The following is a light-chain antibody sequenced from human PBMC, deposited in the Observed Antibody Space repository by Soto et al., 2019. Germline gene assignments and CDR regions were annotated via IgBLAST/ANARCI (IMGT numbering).Light chain of an antibody. J-gene: IGLJ1*01. Sequence: QPALTQPASVSGSPGQSITISCTGTSSDVGDYNYVSWYQQHPGQAPKLMIYDVNNRPLGVSNRFSGSKSGNTASLTISGLQAEDEADYYCSSYTSSSTPCVFGTGTKLTVL. CDR2: DVN. CDR3: SSYTSSSTPCV. V-gene: IGLV2-14*01. CDR1: SSDVGDYNY.